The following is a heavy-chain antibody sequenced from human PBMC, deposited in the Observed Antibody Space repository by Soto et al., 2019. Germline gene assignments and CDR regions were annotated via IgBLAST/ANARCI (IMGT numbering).Heavy chain of an antibody. CDR2: ISYDGSSK. J-gene: IGHJ5*02. Sequence: GGSLRLSCVASKFFFGSYTFHWVRQAPGKGLEWVALISYDGSSKEYAEFAKGRLVISRDNSRNTLFLQMDSLRPEDTGLYFCARDKGQQLLLTWLDPWGQGSLVTVSS. V-gene: IGHV3-30*09. CDR1: KFFFGSYT. D-gene: IGHD1-1*01. CDR3: ARDKGQQLLLTWLDP.